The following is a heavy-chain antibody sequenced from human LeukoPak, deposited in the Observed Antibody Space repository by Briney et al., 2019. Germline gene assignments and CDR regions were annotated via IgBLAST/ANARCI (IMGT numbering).Heavy chain of an antibody. Sequence: PGGSLRLSCAASGFPFSSYGMHWVRQAPGKGLEWVSSISGSGSSTYYADSVKGRFTVSRDNSKNTLYLQMSSLRAEDAAVYYCAKARCSSTSCFLPDYWGLGTLVTVSS. J-gene: IGHJ4*02. CDR2: ISGSGSST. D-gene: IGHD2-2*01. V-gene: IGHV3-23*01. CDR3: AKARCSSTSCFLPDY. CDR1: GFPFSSYG.